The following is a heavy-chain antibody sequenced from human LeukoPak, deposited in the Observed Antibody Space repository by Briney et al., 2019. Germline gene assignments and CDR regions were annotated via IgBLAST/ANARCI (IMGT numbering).Heavy chain of an antibody. D-gene: IGHD6-13*01. J-gene: IGHJ3*02. Sequence: GGSLRLSCAASGFTFSTHWMHWVRQAPGKGLVWVSRINSDGSTTSYADSVKGRFTISRDNAKNTLYLQMNSLRAEDTAVYYCARSRGSWYGGAFDIWGQGTMVTVSS. V-gene: IGHV3-74*01. CDR1: GFTFSTHW. CDR2: INSDGSTT. CDR3: ARSRGSWYGGAFDI.